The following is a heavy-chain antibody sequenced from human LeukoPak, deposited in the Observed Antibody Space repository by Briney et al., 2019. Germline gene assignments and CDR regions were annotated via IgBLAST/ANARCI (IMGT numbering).Heavy chain of an antibody. CDR2: MNPNSGNT. J-gene: IGHJ4*01. CDR1: GYTFTSYD. Sequence: GASVKVSCKASGYTFTSYDINWVQQATGQGLEWMGWMNPNSGNTGYAQKFQGRVTMTRSTSISTAYMELSSLRSEDTAVYYCARGRGYSYGLYRSEIDYWGQGTLVTVSS. CDR3: ARGRGYSYGLYRSEIDY. D-gene: IGHD5-18*01. V-gene: IGHV1-8*01.